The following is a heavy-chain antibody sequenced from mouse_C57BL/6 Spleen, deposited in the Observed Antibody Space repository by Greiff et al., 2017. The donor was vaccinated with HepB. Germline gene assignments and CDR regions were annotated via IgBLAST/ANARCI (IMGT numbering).Heavy chain of an antibody. Sequence: QVQLKESGAELAKPGASVKLSCKASGYTFTSYWMHWVKQRPGQGLEWIGYINPSSGYTKYNQKFKDKATLTADKSSITAYMQLSSLTYEDSAVYYCAKDYHWYFDVWGTGTTVTVSS. D-gene: IGHD2-4*01. CDR3: AKDYHWYFDV. J-gene: IGHJ1*03. V-gene: IGHV1-7*01. CDR1: GYTFTSYW. CDR2: INPSSGYT.